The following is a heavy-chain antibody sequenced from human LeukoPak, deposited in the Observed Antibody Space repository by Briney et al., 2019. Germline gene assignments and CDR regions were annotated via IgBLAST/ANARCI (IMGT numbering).Heavy chain of an antibody. D-gene: IGHD4-17*01. J-gene: IGHJ4*02. CDR3: ARGHTAVTRHFDF. CDR2: ISSGSSAI. V-gene: IGHV3-21*01. Sequence: GGSLRLSCEAYGFTFTTYSMTWVRQAPGKGLEWVSIISSGSSAIFSADALKGRFTISRDDAKNLLYLDMNSLRAEDTAVYYCARGHTAVTRHFDFWGQGTLVTVSS. CDR1: GFTFTTYS.